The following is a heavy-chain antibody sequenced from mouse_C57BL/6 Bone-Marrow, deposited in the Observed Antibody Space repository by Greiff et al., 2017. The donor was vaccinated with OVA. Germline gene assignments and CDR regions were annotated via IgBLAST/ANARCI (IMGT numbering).Heavy chain of an antibody. CDR2: INYDGSST. J-gene: IGHJ2*01. D-gene: IGHD2-3*01. V-gene: IGHV5-16*01. CDR3: AREGMDYFDY. CDR1: GFTFSDYY. Sequence: EVKLVESEGGLVQPGSSMKLSCTASGFTFSDYYMAWVRQVPEKGLEWVANINYDGSSTYYLDSLKSRFIISRDNAKNILYLKMSSLKSEDTATYYCAREGMDYFDYWGQGTTLTVSS.